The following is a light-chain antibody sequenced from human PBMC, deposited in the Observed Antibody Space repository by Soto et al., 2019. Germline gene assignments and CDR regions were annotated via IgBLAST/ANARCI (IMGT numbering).Light chain of an antibody. CDR1: QSVSDN. CDR2: GAS. Sequence: EVVLTQSPATLSVSPGERATLSCRASQSVSDNLAWYQQKPGQAPRLLIYGASTRATDIPVRFSGSRSGTEFSLTISSLQSEDSAVYYCQQYNNWPPRTFGPGTKVDIK. V-gene: IGKV3D-15*01. CDR3: QQYNNWPPRT. J-gene: IGKJ1*01.